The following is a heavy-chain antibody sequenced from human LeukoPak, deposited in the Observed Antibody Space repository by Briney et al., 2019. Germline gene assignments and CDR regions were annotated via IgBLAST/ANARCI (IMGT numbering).Heavy chain of an antibody. D-gene: IGHD3-10*01. V-gene: IGHV4-39*07. CDR1: GGSISSSSYY. Sequence: PSETLSLTCTVSGGSISSSSYYWGWIRQPPGKGLEWIGSIYYSGSTYYNPSLKSRVTISVDTSKNQFSLKLSSVTAADTAVYYCARGRYRVRGVMYPGAFDIWGQGTMVTVSS. CDR2: IYYSGST. J-gene: IGHJ3*02. CDR3: ARGRYRVRGVMYPGAFDI.